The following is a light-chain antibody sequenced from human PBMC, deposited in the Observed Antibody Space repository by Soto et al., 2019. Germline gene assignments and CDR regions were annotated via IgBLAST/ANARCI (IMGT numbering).Light chain of an antibody. CDR1: QNIDRY. CDR2: GAA. Sequence: DIQMTQSPSSLSASVGDRVSISCRTSQNIDRYLNWYQQKPGKAPQVLIFGAASLQSGVPSRFSVNGSGTEFTLSISSLQPEDFATYFRQQRYSASYTFGQGTRLEI. CDR3: QQRYSASYT. J-gene: IGKJ2*01. V-gene: IGKV1-39*01.